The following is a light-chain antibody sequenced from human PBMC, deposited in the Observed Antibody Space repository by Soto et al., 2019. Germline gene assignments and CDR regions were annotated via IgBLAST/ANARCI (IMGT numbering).Light chain of an antibody. J-gene: IGKJ5*01. CDR2: AAS. CDR1: QGISSY. CDR3: QQLNSYPLIT. V-gene: IGKV1-9*01. Sequence: DIQLTQSPSFLSASVGDRVTITCRASQGISSYLAWYQQKPEKAPKLLIYAASTLQSGVPSRFSGSGSGTEFTLTISSLQPEDFATYYCQQLNSYPLITFGQGTRLEIK.